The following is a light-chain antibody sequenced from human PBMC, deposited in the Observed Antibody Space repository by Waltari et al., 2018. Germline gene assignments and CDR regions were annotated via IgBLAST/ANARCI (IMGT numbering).Light chain of an antibody. Sequence: ATLSCRASQGVGRALAWYQQKPGQTPRLLIYDASSRATGISDKFSGSGSGTDFSLTISRVEPEDFAVYFCQMYVRLPVTFGQGTKVEVK. J-gene: IGKJ1*01. CDR2: DAS. CDR3: QMYVRLPVT. CDR1: QGVGRA. V-gene: IGKV3-20*01.